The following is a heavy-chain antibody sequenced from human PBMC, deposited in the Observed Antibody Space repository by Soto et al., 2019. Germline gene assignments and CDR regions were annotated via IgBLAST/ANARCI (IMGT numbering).Heavy chain of an antibody. J-gene: IGHJ4*02. D-gene: IGHD3-3*01. CDR2: IFYSGST. CDR1: GGSINSGGYY. V-gene: IGHV4-31*03. CDR3: ARDRGDYDFWSGTGGYFDF. Sequence: QVQLQESGPGLVKPSQSLSLTCSVSGGSINSGGYYWSWIRQHPGKGLEWIGSIFYSGSTYYNPYLKSRVTISVDTSKNQFSLKLKSVTVADTVVYYCARDRGDYDFWSGTGGYFDFWGQGTLVTVSS.